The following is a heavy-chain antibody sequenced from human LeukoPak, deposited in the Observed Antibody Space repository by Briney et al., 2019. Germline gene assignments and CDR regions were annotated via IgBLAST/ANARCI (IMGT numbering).Heavy chain of an antibody. CDR2: ISGSGGST. V-gene: IGHV3-23*01. D-gene: IGHD5-18*01. J-gene: IGHJ5*02. CDR1: GFTFSSYA. CDR3: AKDGIVDTAMVNRFDP. Sequence: PGASLRLSCAASGFTFSSYAMSWVRQAPGKGLEWVSAISGSGGSTYYADSVKGRFTISRDNSKNTLYLQMNSLRAEDTAVYYCAKDGIVDTAMVNRFDPWGQGTLVTVSS.